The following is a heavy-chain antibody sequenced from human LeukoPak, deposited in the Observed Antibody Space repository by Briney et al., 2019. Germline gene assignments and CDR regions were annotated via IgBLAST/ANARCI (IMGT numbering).Heavy chain of an antibody. CDR3: ARSRGLDY. D-gene: IGHD3-16*01. V-gene: IGHV3-48*03. Sequence: SGGSLRLSCAASGFTFSSYEMNWVRQAPGKGLEWVSHSSSSGSTIYYAGSVKGRFTIARDNAKNSLYLQMNSLRDDDTAVYYCARSRGLDYWGQGTLVTVSS. J-gene: IGHJ4*02. CDR1: GFTFSSYE. CDR2: SSSSGSTI.